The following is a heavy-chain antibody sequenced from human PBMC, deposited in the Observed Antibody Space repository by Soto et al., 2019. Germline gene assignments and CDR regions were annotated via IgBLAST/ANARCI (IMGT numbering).Heavy chain of an antibody. J-gene: IGHJ6*02. Sequence: ASVKGSCKAYDFSFTSHGISWVRQAPGQGLEWMGVINPGYPAGRSTTYAQKFQGRVTMTTDTSTSTVYMELSRLRSDDTAVYYCAREAIVAGATTGMDVWGQGTTVTVSS. D-gene: IGHD1-26*01. CDR3: AREAIVAGATTGMDV. CDR2: INPGYPAGRST. V-gene: IGHV1-46*01. CDR1: DFSFTSHG.